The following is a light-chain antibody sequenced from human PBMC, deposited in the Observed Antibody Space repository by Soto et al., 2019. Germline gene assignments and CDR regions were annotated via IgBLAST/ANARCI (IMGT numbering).Light chain of an antibody. J-gene: IGLJ2*01. CDR1: KLGTKY. Sequence: SYELTQPPSVSVSRGQTASITCSGDKLGTKYACWYQQKPGQSPVLVIYQDTKRPSGIPERFAGSNSGNTATLTISGTQAMDEADYYCQAWDRSTVVFGGGTKLTVL. V-gene: IGLV3-1*01. CDR2: QDT. CDR3: QAWDRSTVV.